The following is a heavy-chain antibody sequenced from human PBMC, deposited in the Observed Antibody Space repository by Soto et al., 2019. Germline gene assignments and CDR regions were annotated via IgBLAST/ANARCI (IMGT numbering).Heavy chain of an antibody. V-gene: IGHV3-33*01. CDR1: GFTFSSYG. Sequence: GGSLRLSCAASGFTFSSYGMHWVRQAPGKGLEWVAVIWYDGSNKYYADSVKGRFTISRDNSKNTLYLQMNSLRAEDTAVYYCARPAVAGNYYYGMDVWGQGTTVTVS. J-gene: IGHJ6*02. CDR3: ARPAVAGNYYYGMDV. D-gene: IGHD6-19*01. CDR2: IWYDGSNK.